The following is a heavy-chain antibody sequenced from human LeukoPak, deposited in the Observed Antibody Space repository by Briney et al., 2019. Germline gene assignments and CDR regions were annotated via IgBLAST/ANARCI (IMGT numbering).Heavy chain of an antibody. J-gene: IGHJ4*02. Sequence: GGSLRLSCAASGFTFSSYAMHWVRQAPGKGLEWVAVISYDGSNKYYAASVKGRFTISRDNSKNTLYLQMNSLRAEDTAVYDWARDGTRLAYCGGDCYPYFDDWGQGTLVTVAS. V-gene: IGHV3-30-3*01. CDR1: GFTFSSYA. D-gene: IGHD2-21*02. CDR3: ARDGTRLAYCGGDCYPYFDD. CDR2: ISYDGSNK.